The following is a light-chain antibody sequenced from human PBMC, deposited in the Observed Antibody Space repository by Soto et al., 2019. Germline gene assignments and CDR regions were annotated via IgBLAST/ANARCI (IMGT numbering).Light chain of an antibody. Sequence: QSVLTQPPSASGTPGQRVTISCSGSSSNIGSNTVNWYQQLQGTAPKLLIYSNNQRPSGVPDRFSCSKSGTSASLAISGLQSVDEADYYCAAWDDSLNGVVFGGGTKVTVL. CDR2: SNN. CDR1: SSNIGSNT. J-gene: IGLJ2*01. V-gene: IGLV1-44*01. CDR3: AAWDDSLNGVV.